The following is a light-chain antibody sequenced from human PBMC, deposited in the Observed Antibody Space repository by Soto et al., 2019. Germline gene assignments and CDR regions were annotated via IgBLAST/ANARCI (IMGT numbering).Light chain of an antibody. Sequence: EAVITQSPSTLSVSPGEGATLSCRASQTINNNLAWYQQKPGQAPRLLIDGASRRATGVPARFSGSGSGTEFTLTSSSLPAEDFAVYYCQHYNNGPRFGQGTKA. V-gene: IGKV3-15*01. CDR2: GAS. CDR1: QTINNN. CDR3: QHYNNGPR. J-gene: IGKJ1*01.